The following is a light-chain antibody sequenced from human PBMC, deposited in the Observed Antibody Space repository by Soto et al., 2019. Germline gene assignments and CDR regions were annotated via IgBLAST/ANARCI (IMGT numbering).Light chain of an antibody. CDR1: QSVSSSY. J-gene: IGKJ4*01. Sequence: EIVLTQSPGPLSLSPGERATLSCRSSQSVSSSYLAWYQQKPGQAPRLLIYGASSRATGIPGRFSGSWSGTDCTLTINSLEPEDFAVYFCHQRAGWPPTLGGGTKVDIK. CDR3: HQRAGWPPT. CDR2: GAS. V-gene: IGKV3-20*01.